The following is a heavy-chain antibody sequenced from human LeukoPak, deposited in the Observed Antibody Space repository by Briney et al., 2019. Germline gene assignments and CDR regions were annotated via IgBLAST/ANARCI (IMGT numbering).Heavy chain of an antibody. CDR1: GGSISSGDYY. J-gene: IGHJ6*02. CDR3: ARSNRYYDILTGYYSGRDYYYYGMDV. D-gene: IGHD3-9*01. V-gene: IGHV4-30-4*01. Sequence: SETLSLTCTVSGGSISSGDYYWSWIRQPPGKGLEWIGYIYYSGSTYYNPSLKRRVTISVDTTNNQFSLKLSSVTAADTAVYYCARSNRYYDILTGYYSGRDYYYYGMDVWGQGTTVTVSS. CDR2: IYYSGST.